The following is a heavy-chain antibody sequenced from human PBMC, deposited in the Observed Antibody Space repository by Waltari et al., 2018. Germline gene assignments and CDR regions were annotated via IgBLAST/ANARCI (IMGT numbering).Heavy chain of an antibody. V-gene: IGHV5-10-1*03. CDR2: IDPSDPYT. J-gene: IGHJ4*02. CDR3: ARQTAYSFPDYSSPFDY. D-gene: IGHD4-4*01. CDR1: GYTFTSNC. Sequence: EVQLVQSGAEVKKPGESLRISCKGSGYTFTSNCISWVRQMPGKGLEWMGGIDPSDPYTNYRPSFQGHVTISADKSISTAYLQWSSLKASDTAMYYCARQTAYSFPDYSSPFDYWGQGTLVTVSS.